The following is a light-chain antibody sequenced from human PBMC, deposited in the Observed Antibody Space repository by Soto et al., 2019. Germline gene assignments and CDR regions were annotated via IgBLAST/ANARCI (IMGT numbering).Light chain of an antibody. CDR2: NDY. V-gene: IGLV1-47*02. CDR3: AVWDDSLSGVV. CDR1: TSNVGSNL. Sequence: QSVLAQPPSASGTPGQRVTISCSGSTSNVGSNLASWYQQLPGSAPKLLIYNDYERPSGVPDRFSGSKSGTSASLGISGLRSEDEADYFCAVWDDSLSGVVFGVGTKLTVL. J-gene: IGLJ2*01.